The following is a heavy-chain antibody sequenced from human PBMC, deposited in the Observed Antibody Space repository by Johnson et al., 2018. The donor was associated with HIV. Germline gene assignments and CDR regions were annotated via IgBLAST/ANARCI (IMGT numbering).Heavy chain of an antibody. D-gene: IGHD3-22*01. CDR2: ISGSGGST. Sequence: VQLVESGGGLVQPGGSLRLSCAASGFTFSSYAMSWVRQAPGKGLEWVSAISGSGGSTYYADSVKGRFTISRDNSKNTLYLQMNSMRAEDTAVYYCARDSASSYYGSRAKGGAFDIWGQGTMVTVSS. CDR1: GFTFSSYA. J-gene: IGHJ3*02. V-gene: IGHV3-23*04. CDR3: ARDSASSYYGSRAKGGAFDI.